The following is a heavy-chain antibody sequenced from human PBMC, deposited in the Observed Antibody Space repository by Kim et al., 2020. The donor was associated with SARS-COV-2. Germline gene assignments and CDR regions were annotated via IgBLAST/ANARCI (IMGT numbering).Heavy chain of an antibody. CDR2: INWNGGST. CDR1: GFTFDDYG. CDR3: ARGGYYDSSGYPLWSYYYYSMDV. D-gene: IGHD3-22*01. Sequence: GGSLRLSCAASGFTFDDYGMSWVRQAPGKGLEWVSGINWNGGSTGYADSVKGRFTISRDNAKNSLYLQMNSLRAEDTALYHCARGGYYDSSGYPLWSYYYYSMDVWGQGTTVTVSS. J-gene: IGHJ6*02. V-gene: IGHV3-20*01.